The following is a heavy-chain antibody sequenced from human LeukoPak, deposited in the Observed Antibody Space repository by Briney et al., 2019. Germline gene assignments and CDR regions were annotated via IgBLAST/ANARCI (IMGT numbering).Heavy chain of an antibody. CDR2: INHSGST. Sequence: SETLSLTCTVSGGSISSYYWSWIRQPPGKGLKWIGEINHSGSTNYNPSLKSRVTISVDTSKNQFSLKLSSVTAADTAVYYCARSMYSSSWTETDYWGQGTLVTVSS. V-gene: IGHV4-34*01. CDR1: GGSISSYY. CDR3: ARSMYSSSWTETDY. J-gene: IGHJ4*02. D-gene: IGHD6-13*01.